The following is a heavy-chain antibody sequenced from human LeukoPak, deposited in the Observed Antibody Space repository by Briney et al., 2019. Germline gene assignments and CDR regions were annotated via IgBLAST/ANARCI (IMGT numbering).Heavy chain of an antibody. CDR3: AKDAVSGDGYWEFDS. Sequence: GGALRLSCAASGFTLRDYAMTRVRRPPGKGLGCVSGLFGSGDGAFHADSVKGRFTISRDNSRNMVYLQMDSLTVEDTAIYYCAKDAVSGDGYWEFDSWGQGTQVTVS. CDR2: LFGSGDGA. CDR1: GFTLRDYA. J-gene: IGHJ5*01. D-gene: IGHD5-24*01. V-gene: IGHV3-23*01.